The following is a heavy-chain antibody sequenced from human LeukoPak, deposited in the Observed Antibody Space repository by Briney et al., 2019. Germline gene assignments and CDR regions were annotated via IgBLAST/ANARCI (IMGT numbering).Heavy chain of an antibody. V-gene: IGHV4-59*01. J-gene: IGHJ6*03. CDR3: ARGAELLWFGELVTHYYYYMDV. D-gene: IGHD3-10*01. CDR1: GGSISSYY. Sequence: PSETLSLTCTVSGGSISSYYWSWIRQPPGKGLEWIGYIYYSGSTNYNPSLKSRVTISVDTSKNQFSLKLSSVTAADTAVYYCARGAELLWFGELVTHYYYYMDVWGKGTTVTISS. CDR2: IYYSGST.